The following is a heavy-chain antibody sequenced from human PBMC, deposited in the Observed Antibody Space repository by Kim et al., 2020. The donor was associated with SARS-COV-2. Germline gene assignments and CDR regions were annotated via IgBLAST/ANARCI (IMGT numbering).Heavy chain of an antibody. Sequence: SETLSLTCTVSGDSISGGDYFWSWLRQAPGKGLEWIGNIYYSGGTYYNPSLKSRLTISADVSKNQFSLKLSSVTAADTAVYFCASLDTRELYFDYWGQGALVTVSS. D-gene: IGHD5-18*01. V-gene: IGHV4-30-4*01. CDR1: GDSISGGDYF. J-gene: IGHJ4*02. CDR2: IYYSGGT. CDR3: ASLDTRELYFDY.